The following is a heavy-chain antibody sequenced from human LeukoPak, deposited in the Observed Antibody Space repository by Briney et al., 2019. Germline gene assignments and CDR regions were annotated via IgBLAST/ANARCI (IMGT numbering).Heavy chain of an antibody. Sequence: GASVKVSCKVSGYTLTELSMHWVRQAPGKGLEWMGGFDPEDGETIYAQKFQGRVTMTEDTSTDTAYMELSSLRSEDTAVYYCATGPTDYDILTGYWDYWGQGTLVTVSS. CDR3: ATGPTDYDILTGYWDY. CDR1: GYTLTELS. D-gene: IGHD3-9*01. CDR2: FDPEDGET. J-gene: IGHJ4*02. V-gene: IGHV1-24*01.